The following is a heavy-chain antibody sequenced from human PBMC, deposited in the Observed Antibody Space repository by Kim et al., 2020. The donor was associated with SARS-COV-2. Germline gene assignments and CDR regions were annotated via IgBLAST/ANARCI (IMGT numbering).Heavy chain of an antibody. CDR2: ISGSGGST. J-gene: IGHJ5*02. CDR3: AKDLAYPTWGYYYGSGMGS. CDR1: GFTFSSYA. D-gene: IGHD3-10*01. V-gene: IGHV3-23*01. Sequence: GGSLRLSCAASGFTFSSYAMSWVRQAPGKGLEWVSSISGSGGSTYYADSVKGRFTISRDNSKNTLYLQMNSLRAEDTAVYYCAKDLAYPTWGYYYGSGMGSWGQGPLVPVPS.